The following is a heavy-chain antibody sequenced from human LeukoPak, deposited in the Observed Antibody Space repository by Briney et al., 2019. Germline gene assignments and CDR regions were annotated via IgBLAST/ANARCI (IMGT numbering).Heavy chain of an antibody. V-gene: IGHV4-39*07. D-gene: IGHD5-18*01. CDR3: ARGRGRLWFDVDAFDI. Sequence: SETLSLTCTVSGGSISSNNYYWGWIRQPPGKGLEWIGEINHSGSTNYNPSLKSRVTISVDTSKNQFSLKLSSVSAADTAVYYCARGRGRLWFDVDAFDIWGQGTMVTVSS. J-gene: IGHJ3*02. CDR1: GGSISSNNYY. CDR2: INHSGST.